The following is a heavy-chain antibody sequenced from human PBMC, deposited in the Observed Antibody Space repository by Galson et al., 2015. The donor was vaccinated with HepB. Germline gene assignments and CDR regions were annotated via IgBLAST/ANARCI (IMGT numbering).Heavy chain of an antibody. CDR2: IIPIFGTA. CDR3: ARGGVVISVYYYYYMDV. CDR1: GGTFSSYA. V-gene: IGHV1-69*06. Sequence: SVKVSCKASGGTFSSYAISWVRQAPGQGLEWMGGIIPIFGTANYAQKFQGRVTITADKSTSTAYMELSSLRSEDTAVYYCARGGVVISVYYYYYMDVWGKGTTVTVSS. D-gene: IGHD3-22*01. J-gene: IGHJ6*03.